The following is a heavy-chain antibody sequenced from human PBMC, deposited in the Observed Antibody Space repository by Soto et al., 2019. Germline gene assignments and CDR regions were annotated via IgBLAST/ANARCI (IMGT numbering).Heavy chain of an antibody. J-gene: IGHJ3*02. CDR2: ISYDGSNK. V-gene: IGHV3-30-3*01. D-gene: IGHD3-22*01. Sequence: QVQLVESGGGVVQPGRSLRLSCAASGFTFSSYAMHWVRQAPGKGLEWVAVISYDGSNKYYADSVKGRFTISRDNSKNTLYLQMNSLRAEDTAVYYCASLPPDYYYSSGYQDAFDIWGQGTMVTVSS. CDR1: GFTFSSYA. CDR3: ASLPPDYYYSSGYQDAFDI.